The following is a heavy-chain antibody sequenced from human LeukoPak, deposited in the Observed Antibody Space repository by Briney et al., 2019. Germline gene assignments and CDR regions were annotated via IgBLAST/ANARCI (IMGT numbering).Heavy chain of an antibody. CDR2: INPNSGGT. D-gene: IGHD3-3*01. J-gene: IGHJ3*02. CDR1: GYTFTVCY. CDR3: ARVRSTTIFGVVIQHDAFDI. V-gene: IGHV1-2*02. Sequence: VASVTVTFKASGYTFTVCYMHWVRQAPGQGLEWMGWINPNSGGTNYAQKFQGRVTMTRDTSISTAYMELSRLRSDDTAVYYCARVRSTTIFGVVIQHDAFDIWGQGTMVTVSS.